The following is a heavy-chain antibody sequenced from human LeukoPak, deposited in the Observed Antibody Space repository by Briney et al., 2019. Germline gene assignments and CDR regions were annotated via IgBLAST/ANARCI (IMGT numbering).Heavy chain of an antibody. CDR3: ARGGGGFMITFGGSSYPVY. CDR1: GYTFTSYD. V-gene: IGHV1-8*01. Sequence: GASVKVSCKASGYTFTSYDINWVRQATGQGLEWMGWMNPNSGNTGYAQKFQGRVTMTRNTSISTAYMELSSLRSEDTAVYYCARGGGGFMITFGGSSYPVYWGQGTLVTVSS. CDR2: MNPNSGNT. J-gene: IGHJ4*02. D-gene: IGHD3-16*01.